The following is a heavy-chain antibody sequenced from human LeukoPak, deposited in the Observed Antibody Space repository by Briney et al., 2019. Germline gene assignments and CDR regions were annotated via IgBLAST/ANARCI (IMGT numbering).Heavy chain of an antibody. CDR2: IRYDGSNK. D-gene: IGHD2-2*01. CDR1: GFTFSSYG. J-gene: IGHJ5*02. Sequence: PGGSLRLSCAASGFTFSSYGMHWVRQAPGMGLEWVAFIRYDGSNKYYADSVKGRFTISRDNSKNTLYLQMNSLRAEDTAVYYCAKSGYCGSTSCRGPFDPWGQGTLVTVSS. CDR3: AKSGYCGSTSCRGPFDP. V-gene: IGHV3-30*02.